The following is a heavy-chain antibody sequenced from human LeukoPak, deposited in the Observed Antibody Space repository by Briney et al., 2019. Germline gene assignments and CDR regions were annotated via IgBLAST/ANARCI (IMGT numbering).Heavy chain of an antibody. CDR2: IYHSGST. CDR1: GGSIGDSYW. Sequence: PSETLSLTCAVSGGSIGDSYWWTWVRQPPGKGLEWIGEIYHSGSTNYNPSLKGRVTISLDKSKNQFSLKLNSMTAADTAVYYCARDLPGSGVNLDYWGQGTLVTVSS. J-gene: IGHJ4*02. V-gene: IGHV4-4*02. D-gene: IGHD3-10*01. CDR3: ARDLPGSGVNLDY.